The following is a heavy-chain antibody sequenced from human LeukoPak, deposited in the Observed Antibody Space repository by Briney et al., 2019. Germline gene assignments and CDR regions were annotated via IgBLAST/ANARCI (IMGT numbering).Heavy chain of an antibody. V-gene: IGHV3-33*01. CDR1: GFTFSSYG. Sequence: GGSLRLSCAASGFTFSSYGMHWVRQAPGKGLAWVAVIWYDGSNKYYADSVKGQFTISRDNSKNTLYLQMNSLRAEDTAVYYCARTYYYYDSSGSDYWGQGILVTVSS. D-gene: IGHD3-22*01. CDR2: IWYDGSNK. J-gene: IGHJ4*02. CDR3: ARTYYYYDSSGSDY.